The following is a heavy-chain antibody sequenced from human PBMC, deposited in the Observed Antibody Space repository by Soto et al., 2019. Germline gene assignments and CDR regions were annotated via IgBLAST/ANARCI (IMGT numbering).Heavy chain of an antibody. CDR3: AKDSLVDTAMFSDY. D-gene: IGHD5-18*01. CDR1: GFSFSSCA. Sequence: GGSLRLSCAASGFSFSSCAMCWVRQAPGQGLEWVSAISGSGGSTYYADSVKGRFTISRDNSKNTLYLQMNSLRAEDTAVYYCAKDSLVDTAMFSDYWGQGTLVTVSS. V-gene: IGHV3-23*01. CDR2: ISGSGGST. J-gene: IGHJ4*02.